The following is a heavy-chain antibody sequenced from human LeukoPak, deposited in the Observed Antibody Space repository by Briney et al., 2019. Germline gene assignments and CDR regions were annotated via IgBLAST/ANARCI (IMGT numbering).Heavy chain of an antibody. CDR2: IYYSGST. J-gene: IGHJ2*01. CDR3: ARTYSSSWYQDYDWYFDL. CDR1: GGSISSYY. Sequence: SETLSLTCTVSGGSISSYYWSWIRQPPGKGLEWIGYIYYSGSTNYNPSLKGRVTISVDTSKNQFSLKLSSVTAADTAVYYCARTYSSSWYQDYDWYFDLWGRGTLVTVSS. V-gene: IGHV4-59*01. D-gene: IGHD6-13*01.